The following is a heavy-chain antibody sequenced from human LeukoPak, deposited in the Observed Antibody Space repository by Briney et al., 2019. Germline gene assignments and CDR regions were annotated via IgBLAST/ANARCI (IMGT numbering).Heavy chain of an antibody. D-gene: IGHD3-22*01. J-gene: IGHJ4*02. V-gene: IGHV3-48*01. CDR2: ISSSSSTI. CDR3: ARDRGKVVVVIIDY. Sequence: GGSLRLSCAASGFTFSTYSMNWVRQAPGKGLEWVSYISSSSSTIYYADSVKGRFTISRDNAKNSLYLQMNSLRAEDTAVYYCARDRGKVVVVIIDYWGQGTLVTVSS. CDR1: GFTFSTYS.